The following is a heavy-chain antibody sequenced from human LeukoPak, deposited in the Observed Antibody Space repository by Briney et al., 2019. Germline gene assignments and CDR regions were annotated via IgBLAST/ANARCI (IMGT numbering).Heavy chain of an antibody. D-gene: IGHD6-13*01. CDR3: ARVAYTGYSSSWYLNPYYYGMDV. J-gene: IGHJ6*02. CDR1: GGSFSGYY. CDR2: INHSGST. V-gene: IGHV4-34*01. Sequence: SETLSLTCAVYGGSFSGYYWSWIRQPPGKGLEWIGEINHSGSTNYNPSLKSRVTISVDKSKNQFSLKLSSVTAADTAVYYCARVAYTGYSSSWYLNPYYYGMDVWGQGTLVTVSS.